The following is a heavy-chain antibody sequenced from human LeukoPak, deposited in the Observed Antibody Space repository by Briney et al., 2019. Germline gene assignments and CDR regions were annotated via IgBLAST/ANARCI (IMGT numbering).Heavy chain of an antibody. J-gene: IGHJ4*02. CDR1: GFTFSGSA. D-gene: IGHD2-21*02. V-gene: IGHV3-73*01. CDR2: IRNKAKSYAT. Sequence: GGSLRLPCATSGFTFSGSAMHWVRQASGKGLEWVGRIRNKAKSYATAYAESVKGRFTISRDDPKNTAYLQMNSLKTEDTAVYYCTRLDSVVVTAAHDYWGQGTLVTVSS. CDR3: TRLDSVVVTAAHDY.